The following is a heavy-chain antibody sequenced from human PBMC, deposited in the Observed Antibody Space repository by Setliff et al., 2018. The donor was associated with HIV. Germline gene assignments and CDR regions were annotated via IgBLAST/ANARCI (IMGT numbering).Heavy chain of an antibody. CDR3: ARRVVLAAAFDY. CDR1: GGSISSYY. Sequence: PSETLSLTCTVSGGSISSYYWSWIRQPPGKGLEWIGYIYTSGSTNYNPSLKSRVTMSVDTSKNQFSLKLSSVTAADTAVYYCARRVVLAAAFDYWGQGALVTVSS. D-gene: IGHD2-15*01. CDR2: IYTSGST. V-gene: IGHV4-59*01. J-gene: IGHJ4*02.